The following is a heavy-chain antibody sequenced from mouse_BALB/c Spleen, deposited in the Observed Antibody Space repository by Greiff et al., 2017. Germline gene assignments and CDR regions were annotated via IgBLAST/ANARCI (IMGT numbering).Heavy chain of an antibody. CDR3: TRDGITTGFAY. V-gene: IGHV6-6*02. J-gene: IGHJ3*01. CDR2: IRLKSNNYAT. D-gene: IGHD2-4*01. CDR1: GFTFSNYW. Sequence: EVKVVESGGGLVQPGGSMKLSCVASGFTFSNYWMNWVRQSPEKGLEWVAEIRLKSNNYATHYAESVKGRFTISRDDSKSSVYLQMNNLRAEDTGIYYCTRDGITTGFAYWGQGTLVTVSA.